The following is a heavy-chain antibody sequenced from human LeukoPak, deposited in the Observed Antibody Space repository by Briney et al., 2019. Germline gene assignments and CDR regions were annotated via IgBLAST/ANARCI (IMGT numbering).Heavy chain of an antibody. CDR2: ISGSGGST. D-gene: IGHD3-22*01. Sequence: PGGSLRLSCAASGFTFRSYAMSWVRQAPGKGLEWVSAISGSGGSTYYADSVKGRFTISRDNSKNTLYLQMNSLRAEDTALYYCASQKESFHDSSGNYWGQGILVTVSS. CDR3: ASQKESFHDSSGNY. CDR1: GFTFRSYA. J-gene: IGHJ4*02. V-gene: IGHV3-23*01.